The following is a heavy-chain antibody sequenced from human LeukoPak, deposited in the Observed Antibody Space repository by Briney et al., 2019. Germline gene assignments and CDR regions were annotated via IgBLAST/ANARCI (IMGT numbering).Heavy chain of an antibody. CDR1: GFTFSSYW. D-gene: IGHD6-19*01. V-gene: IGHV3-7*01. CDR3: ARVPSGGWSPMDV. J-gene: IGHJ6*02. CDR2: IKQDGSEK. Sequence: GGSLRLSCAASGFTFSSYWMSWVRQAPGKGLEWVANIKQDGSEKYYVDSVKGRFTISRDNAKNSLYLQMNSLRAEDTAVYYCARVPSGGWSPMDVWGQGTTVTVSS.